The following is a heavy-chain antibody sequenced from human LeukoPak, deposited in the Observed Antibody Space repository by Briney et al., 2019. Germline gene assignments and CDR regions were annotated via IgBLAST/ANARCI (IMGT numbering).Heavy chain of an antibody. CDR3: ARQATLMVYAIDY. CDR2: INHSGST. CDR1: GGSFSGYY. J-gene: IGHJ4*02. V-gene: IGHV4-34*01. D-gene: IGHD2-8*01. Sequence: PSETLSLTCAVYGGSFSGYYWSWIRQPPGKGLEWIGEINHSGSTNYNPSLKSRVTISVDTSKNQFSLKLSSVTAADTAVYYCARQATLMVYAIDYWGQGTLVTVSS.